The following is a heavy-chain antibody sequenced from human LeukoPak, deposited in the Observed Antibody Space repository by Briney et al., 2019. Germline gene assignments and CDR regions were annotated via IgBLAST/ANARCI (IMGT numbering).Heavy chain of an antibody. D-gene: IGHD2-2*01. CDR3: ARGGCSTISCPQDWFDP. Sequence: PGGSLRLSCAASGFTFSRYNMHWVRQAPGKGLVWVSRISSDGSSTRYADSVKGRFTISRDNAKNTLYLQVNSLRAEDTAVYYCARGGCSTISCPQDWFDPWGQGTLVTVSS. J-gene: IGHJ5*02. CDR2: ISSDGSST. CDR1: GFTFSRYN. V-gene: IGHV3-74*01.